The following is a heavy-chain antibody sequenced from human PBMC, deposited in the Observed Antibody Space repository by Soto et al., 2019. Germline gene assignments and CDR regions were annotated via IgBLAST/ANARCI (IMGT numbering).Heavy chain of an antibody. CDR3: ARKLYSSGWYEGDWFDP. CDR2: IFSNDEK. Sequence: SGPTLVNPTETLTLTCTVSGFSLSNARMGVSWIRQPPGKALEWLAHIFSNDEKSYSTSLKSRLTISKDTSKSQVVLTMTNMDPVDTATYYCARKLYSSGWYEGDWFDPWGQGTLVTVSS. D-gene: IGHD6-19*01. CDR1: GFSLSNARMG. V-gene: IGHV2-26*01. J-gene: IGHJ5*02.